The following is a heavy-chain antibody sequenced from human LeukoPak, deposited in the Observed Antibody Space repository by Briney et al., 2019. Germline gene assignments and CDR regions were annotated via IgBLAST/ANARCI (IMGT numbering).Heavy chain of an antibody. CDR3: AREDIPMVLSLDH. J-gene: IGHJ4*02. CDR2: ISGGGDNT. V-gene: IGHV3-23*01. Sequence: GGSLRLSCAASGFTFSSYAMSWVRQAPGKGLKWVSAISGGGDNTYYADSVRGRFTVSRDNSKNTLYVQMTSLRAEDTAVYYCAREDIPMVLSLDHWGQGTLVTVSS. CDR1: GFTFSSYA. D-gene: IGHD3-10*01.